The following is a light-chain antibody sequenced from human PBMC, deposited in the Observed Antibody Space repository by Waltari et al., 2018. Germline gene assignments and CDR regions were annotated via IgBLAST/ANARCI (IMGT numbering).Light chain of an antibody. Sequence: EIVLTQSPATLPLSPGDSSTLPCRASQSVSNYLAWYQQKPGQPPRLLIYGASNRAAGIPDRFSGSGSGTDFTLTISSLDTEDVAVYFCQQRSNWPGLTFGGGTKVEIK. V-gene: IGKV3-11*01. CDR2: GAS. CDR1: QSVSNY. J-gene: IGKJ4*02. CDR3: QQRSNWPGLT.